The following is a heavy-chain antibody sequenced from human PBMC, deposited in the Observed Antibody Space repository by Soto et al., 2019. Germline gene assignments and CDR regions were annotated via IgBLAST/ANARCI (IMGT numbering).Heavy chain of an antibody. V-gene: IGHV4-59*01. Sequence: PSATLSLTCTVSGGSISSYYWSWIRQPPGKGLEWIGYIYYSGSTNYNPSLKSRVTISVDTSKNQFSLKLSSVTAADTAVYYCARDHLLTFGESSWFDPWGQGTLVTVSS. D-gene: IGHD3-10*01. CDR1: GGSISSYY. CDR3: ARDHLLTFGESSWFDP. CDR2: IYYSGST. J-gene: IGHJ5*02.